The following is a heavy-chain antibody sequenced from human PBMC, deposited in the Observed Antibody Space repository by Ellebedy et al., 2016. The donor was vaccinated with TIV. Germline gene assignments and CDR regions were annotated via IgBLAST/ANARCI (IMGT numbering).Heavy chain of an antibody. CDR1: GGTFSSYA. D-gene: IGHD7-27*01. J-gene: IGHJ4*02. CDR2: IIPIFGTA. Sequence: SVKVSXXASGGTFSSYAISWVRQAPGQGLEWMGGIIPIFGTANYAQKFQGRVTITADESTSTAYMELSSLRSEDTAVYYCARAPSPLGSFYFDYWGQGTLVTVSS. CDR3: ARAPSPLGSFYFDY. V-gene: IGHV1-69*13.